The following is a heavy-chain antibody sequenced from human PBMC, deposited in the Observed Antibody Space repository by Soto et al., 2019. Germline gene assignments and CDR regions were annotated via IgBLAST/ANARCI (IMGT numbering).Heavy chain of an antibody. CDR1: GGTFSSYA. V-gene: IGHV1-69*13. D-gene: IGHD3-3*01. J-gene: IGHJ6*02. Sequence: GASVKVSCKASGGTFSSYAISWVRQAPGQGLERMGGIIPIFGTANYAQKFQGRVTITADESTSTAYMELSSLRSEDTAVYYCARERITIFGVAGGYYYYGMDDWGQGTTVTVSS. CDR3: ARERITIFGVAGGYYYYGMDD. CDR2: IIPIFGTA.